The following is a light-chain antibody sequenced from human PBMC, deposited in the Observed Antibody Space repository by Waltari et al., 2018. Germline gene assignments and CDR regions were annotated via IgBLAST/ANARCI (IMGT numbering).Light chain of an antibody. Sequence: QTILTQPHSASGTPGQRVTVSCSGDNSNIGKNTVNWYQQLPGTAPKLLLYRDNQRPSGVPDRFSGSRSGTSASLAISGLRPDDEASYYCATWDDRQSGVVFGGGTTLTVL. V-gene: IGLV1-44*01. CDR1: NSNIGKNT. CDR2: RDN. CDR3: ATWDDRQSGVV. J-gene: IGLJ2*01.